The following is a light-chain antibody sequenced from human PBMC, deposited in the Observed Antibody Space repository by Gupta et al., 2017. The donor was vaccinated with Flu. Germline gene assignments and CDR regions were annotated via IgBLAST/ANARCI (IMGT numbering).Light chain of an antibody. CDR3: QQYGGAPPAT. CDR2: DAS. V-gene: IGKV3-20*01. J-gene: IGKJ5*01. Sequence: EIVLTQSPGTLSSSPGERATLSCRASQSVSSNFLGGYQQKPGQAPRLLIYDASNRATGIPDRFSGSGSGTDFTLTISRLEPEDFAVYFCQQYGGAPPATFGQGTRLEIK. CDR1: QSVSSNF.